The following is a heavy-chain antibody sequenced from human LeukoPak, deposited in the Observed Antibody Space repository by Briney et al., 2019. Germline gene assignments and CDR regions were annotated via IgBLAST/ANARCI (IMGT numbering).Heavy chain of an antibody. CDR1: GGSISSYY. V-gene: IGHV4-59*01. J-gene: IGHJ5*02. CDR3: ASHPRGYTYGPFDP. CDR2: IYYSGST. D-gene: IGHD5-18*01. Sequence: PSETLSLTCTVSGGSISSYYWSWIRQPPGKGLEWIGYIYYSGSTNYNPSLKSRVTISVDTSKNQFSLKLSSVTAADTAVYYCASHPRGYTYGPFDPWGQGTLVTVSS.